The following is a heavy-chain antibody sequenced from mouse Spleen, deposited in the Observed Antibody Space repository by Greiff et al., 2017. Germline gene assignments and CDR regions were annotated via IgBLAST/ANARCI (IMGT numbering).Heavy chain of an antibody. CDR2: INPSTGGT. Sequence: VQLQQSGPELVKPGASVKISCKASGYSFTGYYMNWVKQSPEKSLEWIGEINPSTGGTTYNQKFKVKATLTVDKSSSTAYMQLKSLTSEDSAVYYCAIYYAYYYAMDYWGQGTSVTVSS. CDR3: AIYYAYYYAMDY. CDR1: GYSFTGYY. V-gene: IGHV1-42*01. J-gene: IGHJ4*01. D-gene: IGHD1-1*01.